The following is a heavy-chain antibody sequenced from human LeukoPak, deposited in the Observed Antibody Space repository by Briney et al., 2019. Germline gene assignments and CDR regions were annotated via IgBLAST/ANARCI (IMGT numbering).Heavy chain of an antibody. J-gene: IGHJ4*02. CDR3: ARDSYLRFLEYCLDY. V-gene: IGHV1-69*10. Sequence: SSVTVSCKASGGTFSSYAISGVRQAAGQGLEWMGWIIPILGIANYAQKFQGRATITADKSTRTAYKELSSLRSEDTAVYYCARDSYLRFLEYCLDYWGQGTLVTVSS. CDR2: IIPILGIA. D-gene: IGHD3-3*01. CDR1: GGTFSSYA.